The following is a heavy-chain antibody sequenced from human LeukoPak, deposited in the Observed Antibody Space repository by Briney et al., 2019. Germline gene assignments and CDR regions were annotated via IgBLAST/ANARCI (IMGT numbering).Heavy chain of an antibody. CDR1: GFTFSSYG. Sequence: GGSLRLSWAASGFTFSSYGRHWVRKAPGKGRVWVSRINSDGSSTSYADSVKGRFTISRDNAKNTLYLQMNSLRAEDTAVYYCARGGSGNYYRAPDYWGQGTLVTVSS. CDR2: INSDGSST. CDR3: ARGGSGNYYRAPDY. V-gene: IGHV3-74*01. J-gene: IGHJ4*02. D-gene: IGHD1-26*01.